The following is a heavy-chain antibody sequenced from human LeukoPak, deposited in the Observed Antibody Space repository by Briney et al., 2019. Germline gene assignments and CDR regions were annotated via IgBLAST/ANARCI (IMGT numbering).Heavy chain of an antibody. J-gene: IGHJ4*02. CDR3: ATRNNFEY. CDR1: GFTSFSGHW. CDR2: IRFDGSEI. Sequence: GGSLRLSWTVSGFTSFSGHWMNWVRQAPGKGLEWVANIRFDGSEIGYGDSVEGRFIISRDNSKNSLYLQMNSLRAEDTAVYYCATRNNFEYWGQGTLVTVSS. V-gene: IGHV3-7*01.